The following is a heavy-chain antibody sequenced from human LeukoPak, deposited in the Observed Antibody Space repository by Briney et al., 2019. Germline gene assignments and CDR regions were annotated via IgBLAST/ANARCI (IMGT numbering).Heavy chain of an antibody. V-gene: IGHV3-15*01. CDR3: TTSNFGFPFDF. J-gene: IGHJ4*02. D-gene: IGHD3-3*01. CDR2: IKRKTDGGTT. Sequence: GGSLRLPCAASGFTFSNTWMSWVRQAPGKGLEWVGRIKRKTDGGTTEYAAPVKGRFTISRDDSKNTLYLQMNSLKTEDTAVYYCTTSNFGFPFDFWGQGTLVTVSS. CDR1: GFTFSNTW.